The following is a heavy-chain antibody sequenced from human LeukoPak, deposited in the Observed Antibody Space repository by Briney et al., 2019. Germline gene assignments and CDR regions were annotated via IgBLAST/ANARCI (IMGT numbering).Heavy chain of an antibody. Sequence: GGAPRPSVAASDITFNSYAMHSVRQAQGKGPYWVAGISYDGSNKYYADSVKGRFTISRDNSKNTLYLQMNSLRAEDTAVYYCARFASIAGDYWGQGTLVTVSS. J-gene: IGHJ4*02. CDR1: DITFNSYA. CDR2: ISYDGSNK. CDR3: ARFASIAGDY. V-gene: IGHV3-30*04. D-gene: IGHD6-6*01.